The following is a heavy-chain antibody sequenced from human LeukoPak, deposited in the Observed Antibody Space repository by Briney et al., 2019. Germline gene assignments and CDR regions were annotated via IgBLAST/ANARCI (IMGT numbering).Heavy chain of an antibody. D-gene: IGHD2-2*01. J-gene: IGHJ5*02. Sequence: SVKVSCKASGGTFSSYAISWVRQAPGQGLEWMGGIIPIFGTANYAQKFQGRVTITADESTSTAYMELSSLRSEDTAVYYCARSGGPYCSSTSCYWFDPWGQGTLVTASS. CDR2: IIPIFGTA. CDR1: GGTFSSYA. V-gene: IGHV1-69*01. CDR3: ARSGGPYCSSTSCYWFDP.